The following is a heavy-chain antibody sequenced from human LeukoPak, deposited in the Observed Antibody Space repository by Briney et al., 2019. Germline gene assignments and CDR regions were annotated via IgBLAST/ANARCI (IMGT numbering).Heavy chain of an antibody. D-gene: IGHD3-22*01. V-gene: IGHV3-30*18. Sequence: GRSLRLSCAASGFPFSNYGMHWVRQAPGKGLEWVAVISYDGSNKYYADSVKGRFTISRDNSKNTLFLQMNSLRAEDTAVYYCAKGDSTGYYYHYGYYFDYWGQGTLVTVSS. CDR1: GFPFSNYG. CDR3: AKGDSTGYYYHYGYYFDY. CDR2: ISYDGSNK. J-gene: IGHJ4*02.